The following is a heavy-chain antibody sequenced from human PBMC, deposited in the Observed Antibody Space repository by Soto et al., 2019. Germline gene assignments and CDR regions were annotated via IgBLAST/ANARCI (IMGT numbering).Heavy chain of an antibody. D-gene: IGHD2-15*01. Sequence: QVQLVQSGAEVKKPGASVKVSCKASGYTFTSYGISWVRQAPGQGLEWMGWISAYNGNTNYAQKLQGRVTMTTDTATSTAYMELRSLRYDDTAVYYCARSQDIVVVVAATGVPQRTNHWFDPWGQGTLVTVSS. CDR1: GYTFTSYG. CDR2: ISAYNGNT. V-gene: IGHV1-18*04. CDR3: ARSQDIVVVVAATGVPQRTNHWFDP. J-gene: IGHJ5*02.